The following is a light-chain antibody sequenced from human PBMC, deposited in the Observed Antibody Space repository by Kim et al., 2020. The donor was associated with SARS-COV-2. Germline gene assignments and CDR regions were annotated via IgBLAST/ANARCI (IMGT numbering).Light chain of an antibody. V-gene: IGLV1-47*01. CDR2: SNT. Sequence: QRVTVSWSGSSCKIGSNYVDRYQHLPGTAPKQLIYSNTQRPTGGPDRCSGSNSGASASLAISGIRSEDDADYDWAAWDESVSGQVVFGGGTQVTVL. J-gene: IGLJ2*01. CDR1: SCKIGSNY. CDR3: AAWDESVSGQVV.